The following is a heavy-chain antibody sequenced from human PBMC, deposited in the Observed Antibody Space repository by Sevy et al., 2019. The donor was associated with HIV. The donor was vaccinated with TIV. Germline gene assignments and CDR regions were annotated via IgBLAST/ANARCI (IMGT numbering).Heavy chain of an antibody. CDR3: AKAQAYCGGDGYPDDAFDI. CDR1: GFTFSSYA. V-gene: IGHV3-23*01. CDR2: ISGSGGST. J-gene: IGHJ3*02. Sequence: GGSLRLSCAASGFTFSSYAMSWVRQAPGKGLEWVSAISGSGGSTYYADSVKGRFTISRDNSKNTLYLQMNSLRAEDTAVYYCAKAQAYCGGDGYPDDAFDIWGQGTMVTVSS. D-gene: IGHD2-21*02.